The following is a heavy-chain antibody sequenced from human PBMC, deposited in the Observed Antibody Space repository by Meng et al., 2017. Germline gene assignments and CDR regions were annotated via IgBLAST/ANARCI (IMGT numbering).Heavy chain of an antibody. CDR2: IYSGGST. J-gene: IGHJ4*02. D-gene: IGHD2-21*02. Sequence: GESLKISCAASGFTVSSNYMTWVRQAPGKGLEWLSVIYSGGSTYYADSVKGRFTISRDNSKNTLYLQMNSLRAEDTAVYYCAKGPVVVTAMGDYWGQGTLVTVSS. CDR1: GFTVSSNY. V-gene: IGHV3-53*01. CDR3: AKGPVVVTAMGDY.